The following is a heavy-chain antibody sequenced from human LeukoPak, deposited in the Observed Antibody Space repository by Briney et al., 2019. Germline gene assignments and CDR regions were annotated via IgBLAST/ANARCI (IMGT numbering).Heavy chain of an antibody. J-gene: IGHJ3*01. CDR2: ITRSSNSI. CDR1: GFSFSTYS. V-gene: IGHV3-21*01. CDR3: TSELYFSDGSGL. Sequence: GGSLRLSCVTSGFSFSTYSMSWVRQSPGKGLEWVSAITRSSNSIYYADAVKGRFTISRDNAKRSVYLQMNSLRVEDTAIYYCTSELYFSDGSGLWGPGTVVAVSS. D-gene: IGHD3-22*01.